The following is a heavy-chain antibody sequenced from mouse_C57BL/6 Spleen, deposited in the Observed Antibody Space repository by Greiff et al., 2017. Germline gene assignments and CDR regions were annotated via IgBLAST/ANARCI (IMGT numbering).Heavy chain of an antibody. Sequence: EVQLQQSGPELVKPGASVKISCKASGYTFTDYYMNWVKQSHGKSLEWIGDINPNNGGTSYNQKFKGKATLTVDKSSSTAYMELRSLTSEDSAVYYWARRRRWYFDVWGTGTTVTVSS. CDR2: INPNNGGT. V-gene: IGHV1-26*01. CDR3: ARRRRWYFDV. J-gene: IGHJ1*03. CDR1: GYTFTDYY.